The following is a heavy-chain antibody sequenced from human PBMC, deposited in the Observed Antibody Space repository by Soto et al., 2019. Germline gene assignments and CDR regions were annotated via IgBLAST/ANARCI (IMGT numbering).Heavy chain of an antibody. CDR2: IWYDGSNK. CDR3: ARGSSSWTFDY. V-gene: IGHV3-33*01. D-gene: IGHD6-13*01. CDR1: GFTFSSYG. Sequence: QVQLVESGGGVVQPGRSLRLSCAASGFTFSSYGMHWVRQAPGKGLEWVAVIWYDGSNKYYADSVKGRFTISRDNSKNTLYLQMNSLRAEDTAVYYCARGSSSWTFDYWGQGTLGTVSS. J-gene: IGHJ4*02.